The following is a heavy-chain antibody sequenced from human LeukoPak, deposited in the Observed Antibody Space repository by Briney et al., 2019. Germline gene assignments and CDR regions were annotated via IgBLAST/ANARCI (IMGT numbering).Heavy chain of an antibody. CDR2: ISWNGGSI. CDR1: GFTFDDYA. D-gene: IGHD1-26*01. Sequence: GRSLRLSCAASGFTFDDYAMHCVRQAPGKGLEWVSGISWNGGSIGYADSVKGRFTIPRDIAKNSLYLQMNSLRAEDMALYYCAKGGWDLHRYYFDYWGQGTLVTVSS. J-gene: IGHJ4*02. CDR3: AKGGWDLHRYYFDY. V-gene: IGHV3-9*03.